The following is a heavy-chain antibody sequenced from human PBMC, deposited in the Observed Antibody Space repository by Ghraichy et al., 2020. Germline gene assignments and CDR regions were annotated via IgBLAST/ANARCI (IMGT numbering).Heavy chain of an antibody. CDR1: GFTFSSYS. CDR3: ARDDDYFDSSGYPYGFDS. CDR2: ISASGTTI. V-gene: IGHV3-48*02. J-gene: IGHJ4*02. Sequence: GSLRLSCAASGFTFSSYSMNWVRQAPGKGLEWVSYISASGTTIYYADFVKGRFTISRDNAKNSLSLQMDSLRDEDTAVYYCARDDDYFDSSGYPYGFDSWGQRNLVTVSS. D-gene: IGHD3-22*01.